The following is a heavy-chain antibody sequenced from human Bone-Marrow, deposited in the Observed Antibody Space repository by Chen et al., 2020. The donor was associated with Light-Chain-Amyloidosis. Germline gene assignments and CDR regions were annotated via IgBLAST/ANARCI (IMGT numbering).Heavy chain of an antibody. CDR1: GDSTRSSLYY. CDR2: ISRTGAT. CDR3: ARGESVYRNGNDFFYE. J-gene: IGHJ4*02. D-gene: IGHD5-18*01. V-gene: IGHV4-39*06. Sequence: RLQMQESGPGLVKPSETLSLSCTVSGDSTRSSLYYWHWILQSTGRGLEWIGSISRTGATSYNPSIGSRVTISLDTSKNSYSVDVTSVTAADTAVYYCARGESVYRNGNDFFYEWGQGTLVTVSS.